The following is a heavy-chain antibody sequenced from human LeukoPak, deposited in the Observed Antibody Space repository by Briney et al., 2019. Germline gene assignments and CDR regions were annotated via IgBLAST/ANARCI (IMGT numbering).Heavy chain of an antibody. Sequence: GASVTDSFKASVYTFTGYYIHWLRPAPGQGLEWMGFINPNSGGTNYAQKFQGRVTMTRDTSISTAYMELSSLTSDDTAVYYCARELEGYHYGSGNYPQWGEGTLITVSS. V-gene: IGHV1-2*02. J-gene: IGHJ4*02. CDR3: ARELEGYHYGSGNYPQ. CDR1: VYTFTGYY. CDR2: INPNSGGT. D-gene: IGHD3-10*01.